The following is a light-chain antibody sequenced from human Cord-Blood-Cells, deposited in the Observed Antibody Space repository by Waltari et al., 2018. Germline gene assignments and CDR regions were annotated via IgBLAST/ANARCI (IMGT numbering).Light chain of an antibody. CDR3: QQYDNLRMYT. CDR1: QDISNY. J-gene: IGKJ2*01. Sequence: DIQMTQSPSSLSASVGDRVTITCQASQDISNYLNWYQQTPGKAPKLLIYDASNLETGVPSRFSGSGSGTDFTFTISSLQPEDIATYYCQQYDNLRMYTFGQGTKLEIK. V-gene: IGKV1-33*01. CDR2: DAS.